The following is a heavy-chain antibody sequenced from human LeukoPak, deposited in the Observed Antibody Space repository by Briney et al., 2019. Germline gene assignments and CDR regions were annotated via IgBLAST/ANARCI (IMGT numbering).Heavy chain of an antibody. CDR3: ARRSDDSYAFDI. CDR1: GGSISSYY. Sequence: SETLSLTCTVSGGSISSYYWSWIRQPPGKGLEWIGYIYYSGSTNYNPSLKSRVTISVDTSKNQFSLKLSSVTAADTAVYYCARRSDDSYAFDIWGQGTMVTVSS. V-gene: IGHV4-59*08. CDR2: IYYSGST. J-gene: IGHJ3*02. D-gene: IGHD5-18*01.